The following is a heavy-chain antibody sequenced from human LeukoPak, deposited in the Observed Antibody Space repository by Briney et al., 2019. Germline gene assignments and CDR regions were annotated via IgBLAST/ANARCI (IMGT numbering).Heavy chain of an antibody. CDR2: IYYTGNT. D-gene: IGHD4-17*01. V-gene: IGHV4-59*08. CDR3: ARAGLNDYGASYYFDY. J-gene: IGHJ4*02. CDR1: GGSLNSYY. Sequence: PSETLSLTCSVSGGSLNSYYWSWIRKPPGKGLEWIGYIYYTGNTNYNPSLKSRVTISVDTSKNQFSLRLTSLTAADTAVYYCARAGLNDYGASYYFDYWGQGTLVTVSS.